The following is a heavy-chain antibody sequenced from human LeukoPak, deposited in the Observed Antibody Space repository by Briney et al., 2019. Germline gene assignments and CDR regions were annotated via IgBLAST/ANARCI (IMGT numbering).Heavy chain of an antibody. CDR3: TSYLLWFGETYYYYYMDV. D-gene: IGHD3-10*01. Sequence: SGGSLRLSCAASGFTFSGSAMHWVRQASGKGLEWVGRIRSKANSYATAYAASVKGRFTISRDDSKNTAYLQMNSLKTEDTAVYYCTSYLLWFGETYYYYYMDVWGKGTTVTVSS. CDR2: IRSKANSYAT. V-gene: IGHV3-73*01. CDR1: GFTFSGSA. J-gene: IGHJ6*03.